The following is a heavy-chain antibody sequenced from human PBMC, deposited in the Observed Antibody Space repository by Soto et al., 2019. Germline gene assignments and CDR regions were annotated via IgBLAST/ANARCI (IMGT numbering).Heavy chain of an antibody. V-gene: IGHV3-53*01. Sequence: GGSLRLSCAASGFTVSSNYMSWVRQAPGKGLEWVSVIYSGGSTYYADSVKGRFTISRDNSKNTLYLQMNSLRAEDTAVYYCASSGGVGAPPPSMDVWGQGTTVTVSS. D-gene: IGHD1-26*01. J-gene: IGHJ6*02. CDR1: GFTVSSNY. CDR2: IYSGGST. CDR3: ASSGGVGAPPPSMDV.